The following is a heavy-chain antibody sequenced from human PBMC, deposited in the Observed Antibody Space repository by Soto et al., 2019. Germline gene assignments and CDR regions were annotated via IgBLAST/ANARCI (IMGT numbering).Heavy chain of an antibody. V-gene: IGHV1-46*01. CDR3: ARDSGYCSSTSCDPYWYFDL. CDR1: GYTFTSYY. CDR2: INPSGGST. D-gene: IGHD2-2*01. Sequence: QVQLVQSGAEVKKPGASVKVSCKASGYTFTSYYMHWVRQAPGQGLEWMGIINPSGGSTSYAQKFQGRVTMTRDTSTSTVYMELSSLRSEDTAVYYCARDSGYCSSTSCDPYWYFDLWGRGTLVTVYS. J-gene: IGHJ2*01.